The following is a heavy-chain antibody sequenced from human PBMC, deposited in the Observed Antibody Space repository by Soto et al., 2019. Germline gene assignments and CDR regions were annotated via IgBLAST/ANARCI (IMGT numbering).Heavy chain of an antibody. J-gene: IGHJ4*02. V-gene: IGHV4-39*01. CDR1: GGSISSSSYY. Sequence: SETLSLTCTVSGGSISSSSYYWGWIRQPPGKGLEWIGSIYYSGSTYYNPSLKSRVTISVDTSKNQFSLKLSSVTAADTAVYYCARMGIAAAGAGFDYWGQGTLVTVSS. CDR2: IYYSGST. D-gene: IGHD6-13*01. CDR3: ARMGIAAAGAGFDY.